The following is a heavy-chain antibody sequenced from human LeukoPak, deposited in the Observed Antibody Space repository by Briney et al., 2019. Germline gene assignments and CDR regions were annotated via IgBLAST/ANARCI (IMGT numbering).Heavy chain of an antibody. CDR3: ARAHYYDSSDYGGIEH. D-gene: IGHD3-22*01. CDR2: INPSGGST. Sequence: ASVKVSCKASGYTFTSYFMHWVRQAPGQGLEWMGIINPSGGSTNYAQKFQGRVTMTRDTSTSTVYMEQSSLRSEDTAVYYCARAHYYDSSDYGGIEHWGQGTLVTVSS. V-gene: IGHV1-46*01. J-gene: IGHJ1*01. CDR1: GYTFTSYF.